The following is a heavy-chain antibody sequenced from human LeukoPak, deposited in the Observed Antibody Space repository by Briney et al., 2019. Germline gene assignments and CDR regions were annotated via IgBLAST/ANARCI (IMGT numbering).Heavy chain of an antibody. CDR1: GSSFTSYW. CDR3: ARSRGYFDWLLSDNWFDP. J-gene: IGHJ5*02. D-gene: IGHD3-9*01. Sequence: GASLKISCKGSGSSFTSYWIGWGRQMPGKGLEWMGIIYPGDSDTRYSPSFQGQVTISADKSISTAYLQWSSLKASDTAMYYCARSRGYFDWLLSDNWFDPWGQGTLVTVSS. V-gene: IGHV5-51*03. CDR2: IYPGDSDT.